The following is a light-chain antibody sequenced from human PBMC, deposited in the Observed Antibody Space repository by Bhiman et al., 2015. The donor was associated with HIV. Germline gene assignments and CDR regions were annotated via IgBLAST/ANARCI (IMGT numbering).Light chain of an antibody. Sequence: QSALTQPASVSGSPGQSIAISCTGTSSDIGAYDYVSWYQQHPGKAPKLMIYDVSNRPSGVSDRFSGSKSGNTASLTISGLQAEDEADYYCCSYAGSSPWVFGGGTKLTVL. CDR3: CSYAGSSPWV. CDR1: SSDIGAYDY. V-gene: IGLV2-14*03. J-gene: IGLJ3*02. CDR2: DVS.